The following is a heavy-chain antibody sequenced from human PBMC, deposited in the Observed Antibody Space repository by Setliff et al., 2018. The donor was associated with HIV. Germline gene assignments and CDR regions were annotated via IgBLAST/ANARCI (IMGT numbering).Heavy chain of an antibody. CDR1: GGSISSGSYY. J-gene: IGHJ4*02. V-gene: IGHV4-61*02. CDR3: ARGNPDFDILTGYWSHYFDY. D-gene: IGHD3-9*01. Sequence: LSLTCTVSGGSISSGSYYWSWIRQPAGKGLHWIGRIYTSGSTNYNPSLKSRVTISLDTSKNQFSLKLSSVSAADTAMYYCARGNPDFDILTGYWSHYFDYWGQGRLVTVSS. CDR2: IYTSGST.